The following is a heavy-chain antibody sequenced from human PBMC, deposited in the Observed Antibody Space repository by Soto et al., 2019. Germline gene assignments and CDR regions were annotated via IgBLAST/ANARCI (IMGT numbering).Heavy chain of an antibody. Sequence: GGSLRLSCAASGFTFSSYGMHWVRQAPGKGLEWVAVISYDGSNKYYADSVKGRFTISRDNSKNTLYLQMNSLRAEDTAVYYCAKVRFGELLPYYYYYGMDVWGQGTTVTVS. CDR3: AKVRFGELLPYYYYYGMDV. D-gene: IGHD3-10*01. V-gene: IGHV3-30*18. CDR2: ISYDGSNK. CDR1: GFTFSSYG. J-gene: IGHJ6*02.